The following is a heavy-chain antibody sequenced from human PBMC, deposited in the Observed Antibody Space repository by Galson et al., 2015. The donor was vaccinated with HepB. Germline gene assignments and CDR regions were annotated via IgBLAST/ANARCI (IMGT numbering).Heavy chain of an antibody. CDR2: ISYDGSNK. D-gene: IGHD3-3*01. CDR3: ARGGGGFGVVIRPLDY. CDR1: GFTFSSYA. Sequence: SLRLSCAASGFTFSSYAMHWVRQAPGKGLEWVAVISYDGSNKYYADSVKGRFTISRDNSKNTLYLQMNSLRAEDTAVYYCARGGGGFGVVIRPLDYWGQGTLVTVSS. J-gene: IGHJ4*02. V-gene: IGHV3-30-3*01.